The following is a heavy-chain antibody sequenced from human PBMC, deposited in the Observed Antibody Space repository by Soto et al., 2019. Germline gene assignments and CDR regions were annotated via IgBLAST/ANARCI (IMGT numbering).Heavy chain of an antibody. CDR2: ISDDGNKK. CDR3: AKDDRRYGMDV. V-gene: IGHV3-30*18. J-gene: IGHJ6*02. CDR1: GFTFTRYG. Sequence: QVQLVESGGGVVQPGRSLRLSCAASGFTFTRYGIHWVRQAPGKGLEWVALISDDGNKKYYADSVKGRFTISRDNYKNTVYLQMNSLRVEDTAVYYCAKDDRRYGMDVWGQGPTVTVSS.